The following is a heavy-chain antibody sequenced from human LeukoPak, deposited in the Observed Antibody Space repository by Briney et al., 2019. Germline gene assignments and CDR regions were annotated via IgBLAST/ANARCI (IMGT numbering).Heavy chain of an antibody. Sequence: ASVKVSCKASGYTFTNYDINWVRQATGQGLEWMGWMTPNSGDTGYAQKFQGRVTMTRNTSIGTAYMELSSLISEDTAVYYCARDPGRGYSGYDWPYYYGMDVWGQGTTVTVSS. J-gene: IGHJ6*02. D-gene: IGHD5-12*01. CDR3: ARDPGRGYSGYDWPYYYGMDV. CDR2: MTPNSGDT. V-gene: IGHV1-8*01. CDR1: GYTFTNYD.